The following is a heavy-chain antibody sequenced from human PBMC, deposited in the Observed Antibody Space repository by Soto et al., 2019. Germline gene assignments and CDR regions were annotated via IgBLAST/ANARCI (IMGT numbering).Heavy chain of an antibody. CDR1: GFTFSSYG. V-gene: IGHV3-30*18. CDR3: AKDLKRYDSSGYYDY. J-gene: IGHJ4*02. Sequence: PGGSLRLSCAASGFTFSSYGMHWVRQAPGKGLEWVAVISYDGSNKYYADSVKGRFTISRDNSKNTLYLQMNSLRAEDTAVYYCAKDLKRYDSSGYYDYWGQGTLATVSS. D-gene: IGHD3-22*01. CDR2: ISYDGSNK.